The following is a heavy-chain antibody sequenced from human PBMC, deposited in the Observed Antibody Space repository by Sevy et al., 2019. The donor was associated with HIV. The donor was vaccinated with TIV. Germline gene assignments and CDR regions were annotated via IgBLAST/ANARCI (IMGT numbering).Heavy chain of an antibody. V-gene: IGHV3-53*01. D-gene: IGHD5-12*01. Sequence: GGSLRLSCAASGFTVSSNYMSWVRQAPGKGLERVSAIYSGGNTYYADSVKGRFTISRDNSKNTVYLQINSLRAEDTAVYYCARETISGYNLWGQGTLVTVSS. CDR1: GFTVSSNY. CDR2: IYSGGNT. J-gene: IGHJ4*02. CDR3: ARETISGYNL.